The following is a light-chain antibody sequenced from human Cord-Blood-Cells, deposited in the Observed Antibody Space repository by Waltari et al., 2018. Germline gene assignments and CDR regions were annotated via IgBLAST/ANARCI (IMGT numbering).Light chain of an antibody. CDR2: DVS. CDR1: SSDVGGYNY. Sequence: QSALTQPASVSGSPGQSITISCTGTSSDVGGYNYVSWYQQNPGKAPKLMIYDVSNRTSGVSNRFAGSKSGNTASLTISGLQAEDEADYYCSSYTSSSNVVFGGGTKLTVL. J-gene: IGLJ2*01. V-gene: IGLV2-14*01. CDR3: SSYTSSSNVV.